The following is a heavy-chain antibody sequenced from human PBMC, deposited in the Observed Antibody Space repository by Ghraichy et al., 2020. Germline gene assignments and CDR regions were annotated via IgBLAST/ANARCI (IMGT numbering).Heavy chain of an antibody. D-gene: IGHD6-13*01. CDR2: ISWTGGI. V-gene: IGHV3-9*01. CDR1: GFTFDDNA. CDR3: VKGKTSAGRGWEWYLDL. Sequence: LRLSCTASGFTFDDNAMHWVRQSPGRGLEWVSGISWTGGIGYADSVKGRFTISRDNAKNSLYLQMNSLRTEDTALYYCVKGKTSAGRGWEWYLDLWGRGTLVTISS. J-gene: IGHJ2*01.